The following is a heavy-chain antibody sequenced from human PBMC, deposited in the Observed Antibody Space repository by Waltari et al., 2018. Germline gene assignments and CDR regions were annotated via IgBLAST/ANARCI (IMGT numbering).Heavy chain of an antibody. CDR2: IYHTGDT. V-gene: IGHV4-30-4*01. CDR1: IAPINSGDYY. J-gene: IGHJ5*02. Sequence: QVQLQESGPGLVKPSQTLSLTCTVSIAPINSGDYYWGWIRQPPGKGLEGMGYIYHTGDTYYNPSLESRLTISLDTSKNQFSLKLSSMSAADTAVYYCARAEPSIVLISWGPGTLVTVSS. CDR3: ARAEPSIVLIS. D-gene: IGHD2-8*01.